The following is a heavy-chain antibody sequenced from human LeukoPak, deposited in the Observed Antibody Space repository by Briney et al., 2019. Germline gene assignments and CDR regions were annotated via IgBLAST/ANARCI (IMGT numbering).Heavy chain of an antibody. J-gene: IGHJ4*02. D-gene: IGHD3-3*01. CDR3: AKTPLRFLEWFDFDY. CDR2: IWYDGSNK. Sequence: GGSLRLSCAASGFTFNNYGMHWVRQAPGKGLEWMALIWYDGSNKYYADSVKGRFTISRDNSKNTLYLQMNSLRAEDTAVYYCAKTPLRFLEWFDFDYWGQGTLVTVSS. V-gene: IGHV3-33*06. CDR1: GFTFNNYG.